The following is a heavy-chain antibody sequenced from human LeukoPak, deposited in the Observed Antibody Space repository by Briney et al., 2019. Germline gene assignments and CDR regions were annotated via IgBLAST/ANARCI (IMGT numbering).Heavy chain of an antibody. CDR2: ISSSSSYI. J-gene: IGHJ4*02. Sequence: GSLRLSCAVSGFTFSSYNMNWVRQAPGKGLEWVSSISSSSSYIYYADSVKGRFTISRDNAKNSLYLQMNSLRAEDTAVYYCARVPAAVQSAGVVYFDYWGQGTLLTVSS. V-gene: IGHV3-21*01. CDR3: ARVPAAVQSAGVVYFDY. CDR1: GFTFSSYN. D-gene: IGHD2-2*01.